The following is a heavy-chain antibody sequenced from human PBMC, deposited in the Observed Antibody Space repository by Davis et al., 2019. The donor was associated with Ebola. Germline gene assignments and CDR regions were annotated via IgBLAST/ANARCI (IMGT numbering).Heavy chain of an antibody. Sequence: ASVKVSCKASGGTFSSYAISWVRQAPGQGLEWMGIINPSGGSTSYAQKFQGRVTMTRDTSTSTVYMELSSLRSEDTAVYYCARALLWEYGMDVWGQGTTVTVSS. CDR3: ARALLWEYGMDV. J-gene: IGHJ6*02. D-gene: IGHD1-26*01. V-gene: IGHV1-46*01. CDR1: GGTFSSYA. CDR2: INPSGGST.